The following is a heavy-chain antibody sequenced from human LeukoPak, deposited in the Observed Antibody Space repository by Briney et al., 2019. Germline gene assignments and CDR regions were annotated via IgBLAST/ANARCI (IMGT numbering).Heavy chain of an antibody. Sequence: GGSLRLSCAASGFTFDDYAMHWVRQAPGKGLEWVSGISWNSGRIVYDDSVKGRFTISRDNAKNSLYLQMNSLRAEDTALYYCERVYSGSYGDWGQGTLVTVSS. D-gene: IGHD1-26*01. CDR1: GFTFDDYA. CDR2: ISWNSGRI. CDR3: ERVYSGSYGD. J-gene: IGHJ4*02. V-gene: IGHV3-9*01.